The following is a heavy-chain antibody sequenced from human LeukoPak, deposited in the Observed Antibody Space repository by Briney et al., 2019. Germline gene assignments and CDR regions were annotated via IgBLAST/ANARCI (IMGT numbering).Heavy chain of an antibody. CDR2: INPSGGST. CDR1: GYTFTSYY. Sequence: ASVXVSCKASGYTFTSYYMHWVRQAPGQGLEWMGXINPSGGSTSYAQKFQGRVTMTRDTSTSTVYMELSSLRSEDTAVYYCARDQYVGELPYDYWGQGTLVTVSS. V-gene: IGHV1-46*01. CDR3: ARDQYVGELPYDY. J-gene: IGHJ4*02. D-gene: IGHD1-26*01.